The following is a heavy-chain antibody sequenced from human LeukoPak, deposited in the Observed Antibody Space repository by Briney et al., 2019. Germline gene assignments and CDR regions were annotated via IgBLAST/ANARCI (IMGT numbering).Heavy chain of an antibody. J-gene: IGHJ6*02. V-gene: IGHV4-4*07. CDR2: IYTSGST. CDR3: ASMGAVAGLGYYYGMDV. CDR1: GGSISSYY. D-gene: IGHD6-19*01. Sequence: SESLSLTCTVSGGSISSYYWSWIRQPAGKGLEWIGRIYTSGSTNYNPSLKSRVNMSVDTSKNQFSLKLSSVRDADTAVYYCASMGAVAGLGYYYGMDVWGQGTTVTVSS.